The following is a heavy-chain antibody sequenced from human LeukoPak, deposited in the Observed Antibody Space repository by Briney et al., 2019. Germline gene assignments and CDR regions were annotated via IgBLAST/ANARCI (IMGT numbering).Heavy chain of an antibody. D-gene: IGHD6-6*01. Sequence: GGSLRLSCAASGFSFSSYSMNWVRQAPGKGLEWVSSISSGDTYIYYTDSVKGRFTISRDNAKNSLYLQMNSLRVDDTAVYYCARDPATSSYYSYYYMDVWGKGTTVTVSS. J-gene: IGHJ6*03. V-gene: IGHV3-21*01. CDR2: ISSGDTYI. CDR1: GFSFSSYS. CDR3: ARDPATSSYYSYYYMDV.